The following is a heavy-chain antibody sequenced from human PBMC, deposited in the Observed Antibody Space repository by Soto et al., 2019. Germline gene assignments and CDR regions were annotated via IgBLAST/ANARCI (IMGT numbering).Heavy chain of an antibody. J-gene: IGHJ6*02. Sequence: DVQLVESGGGLVKPGGSLRLSCAASGFTFSNFGVNWVRQAPGKGREWLSSISGSGNYIYNADSVKGRFTISRDNAKNSLYLQMNSLRAEDTAVYYCARHTSRDYNYYYGMDVWGQGTTVTVSS. CDR1: GFTFSNFG. D-gene: IGHD3-10*01. V-gene: IGHV3-21*02. CDR3: ARHTSRDYNYYYGMDV. CDR2: ISGSGNYI.